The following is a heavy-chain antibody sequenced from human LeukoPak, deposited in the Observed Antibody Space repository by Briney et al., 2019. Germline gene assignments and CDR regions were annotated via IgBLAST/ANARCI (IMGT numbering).Heavy chain of an antibody. J-gene: IGHJ4*02. CDR1: GFTFSSYS. Sequence: GGSLRLSCAASGFTFSSYSMNWVRQAPGKGLEWVSYISSSSSTIYYADSVKGRFTISRDNAKNSLYLQMNSLRAEDTAVYYCARGRYSSSSGDFDYWGQGTLVTVSA. V-gene: IGHV3-48*01. CDR2: ISSSSSTI. CDR3: ARGRYSSSSGDFDY. D-gene: IGHD6-6*01.